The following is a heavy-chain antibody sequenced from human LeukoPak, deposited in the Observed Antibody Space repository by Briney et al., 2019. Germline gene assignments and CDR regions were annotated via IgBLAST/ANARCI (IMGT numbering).Heavy chain of an antibody. V-gene: IGHV4-59*12. D-gene: IGHD1-1*01. CDR1: GGSISSYY. CDR3: ARDDWNESVHGY. CDR2: IYYSGST. Sequence: SETLSLTCTVSGGSISSYYWSWIRQPPGKGLEWIGYIYYSGSTNYNPSLKSRVTISVDTSKNQFSLKLSSVTAADTAVYYCARDDWNESVHGYRGQGTLVTVSS. J-gene: IGHJ4*02.